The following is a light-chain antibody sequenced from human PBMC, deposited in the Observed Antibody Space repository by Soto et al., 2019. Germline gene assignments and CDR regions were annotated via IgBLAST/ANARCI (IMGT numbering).Light chain of an antibody. J-gene: IGLJ2*01. CDR3: AAWDDSPHGPV. CDR2: NNS. Sequence: QSVLIQPPSASGTPGQRVTISCSGISSNIGSNTVNWYQQLPGTAPKLLIYNNSQRPSGVPDRFSGYKSGTSASLAIRGLQSEDEADYYCAAWDDSPHGPVFGGGPKLTVL. CDR1: SSNIGSNT. V-gene: IGLV1-44*01.